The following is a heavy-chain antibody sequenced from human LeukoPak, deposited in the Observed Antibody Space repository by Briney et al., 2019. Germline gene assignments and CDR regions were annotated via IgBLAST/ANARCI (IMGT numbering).Heavy chain of an antibody. CDR3: ARDARHRYCSSSSCYRGWLDP. CDR1: RGTFSSYA. D-gene: IGHD2-2*01. V-gene: IGHV1-69*13. Sequence: ASVKVSCKASRGTFSSYAISWVRQAPGQGLEWMGGIIPIFGTANYAQKFQGRVTITADESTSTAYMELSSLRSEDTAVYYCARDARHRYCSSSSCYRGWLDPWGQGTPVTVSS. CDR2: IIPIFGTA. J-gene: IGHJ5*02.